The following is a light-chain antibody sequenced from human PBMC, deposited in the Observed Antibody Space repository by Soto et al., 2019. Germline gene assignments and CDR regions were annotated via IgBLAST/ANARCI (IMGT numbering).Light chain of an antibody. V-gene: IGKV1-27*01. CDR1: QDINNY. CDR3: QKYNRAPFT. J-gene: IGKJ3*01. CDR2: GVS. Sequence: DIQMTQSPSSLSAAVGDRVTITCRASQDINNYLAWYQQKPGTIPKLLISGVSTLQSGVPSRFSGSGSGTDFTLTISSLQAEDVATYYCQKYNRAPFTFGPGTKVDIK.